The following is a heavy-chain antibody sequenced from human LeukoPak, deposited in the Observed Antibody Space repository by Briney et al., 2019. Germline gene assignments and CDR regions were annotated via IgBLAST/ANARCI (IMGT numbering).Heavy chain of an antibody. D-gene: IGHD3-10*01. CDR3: ARDRVVRAYFQYYMDV. V-gene: IGHV3-23*01. J-gene: IGHJ6*03. Sequence: GGSLRLSCVASGFTFSSYAMGWVRQAPGKGLEWVSAISGSGGSTPYADSVKGRFTISRDNSKNTLFLQMNSLRAEDTAVYYCARDRVVRAYFQYYMDVWGKGTTVTVSS. CDR1: GFTFSSYA. CDR2: ISGSGGST.